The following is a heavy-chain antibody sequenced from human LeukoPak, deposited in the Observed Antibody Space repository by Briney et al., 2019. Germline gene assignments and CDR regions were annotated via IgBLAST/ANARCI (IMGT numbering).Heavy chain of an antibody. CDR1: GYSFTNYW. J-gene: IGHJ4*02. CDR2: IYPDDSDT. Sequence: GESLKMSCKGSGYSFTNYWIGWVRQMPGKGLEWMGIIYPDDSDTRPSPTFQGQVTISADKSISTAYLQWSSLGASDTAMYYCARLRGATMPNPFDYWGQGTLVTVSS. CDR3: ARLRGATMPNPFDY. D-gene: IGHD1-26*01. V-gene: IGHV5-51*01.